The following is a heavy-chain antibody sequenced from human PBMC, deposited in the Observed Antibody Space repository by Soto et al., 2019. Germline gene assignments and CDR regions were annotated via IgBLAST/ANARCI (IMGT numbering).Heavy chain of an antibody. CDR2: IIPIFGTA. J-gene: IGHJ6*02. D-gene: IGHD5-12*01. V-gene: IGHV1-69*12. CDR1: GGTFSSYA. Sequence: QVQLVQSGAEVKKPGSSVKVSCKASGGTFSSYAISWVRQAPGQGLEWMGGIIPIFGTANYAQKFQGRVKITADEXTXTXXMELSSVRSEDTAVYYCARVATYDGSPQVLYGMHVWGQGTTVTVSS. CDR3: ARVATYDGSPQVLYGMHV.